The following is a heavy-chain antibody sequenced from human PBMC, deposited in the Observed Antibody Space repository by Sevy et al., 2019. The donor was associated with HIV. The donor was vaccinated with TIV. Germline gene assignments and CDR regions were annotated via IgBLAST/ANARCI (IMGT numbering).Heavy chain of an antibody. CDR1: GFTFSSYA. Sequence: GGSLRLSCAASGFTFSSYAMSWVRQAPGKGLEWVSAISGSGGSTYYADSVKGRFTISRDNSKNTLYLQMNSLRAEDTAVYYCAKAGAVAGIPHNYFDYWGQGTLVTVSS. CDR2: ISGSGGST. J-gene: IGHJ4*02. V-gene: IGHV3-23*01. D-gene: IGHD6-19*01. CDR3: AKAGAVAGIPHNYFDY.